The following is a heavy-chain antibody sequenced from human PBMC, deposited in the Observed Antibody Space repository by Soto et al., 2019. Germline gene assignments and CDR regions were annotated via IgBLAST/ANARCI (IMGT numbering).Heavy chain of an antibody. V-gene: IGHV4-34*01. CDR1: GGSFSGYY. CDR2: INHSGST. D-gene: IGHD3-22*01. Sequence: PSETLSLTCAVYGGSFSGYYWSWIRQPPGKGLEWIGEINHSGSTNYNPSLKSRVTISVDTSKNQFSLKLSSVTAADTAVYYCASRRQYYYDSSGYYYWGQGTLVTVSS. CDR3: ASRRQYYYDSSGYYY. J-gene: IGHJ4*02.